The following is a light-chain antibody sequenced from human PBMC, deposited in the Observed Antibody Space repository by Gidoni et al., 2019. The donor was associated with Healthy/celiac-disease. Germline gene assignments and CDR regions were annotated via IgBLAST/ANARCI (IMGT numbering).Light chain of an antibody. CDR3: SSYTSSSTVV. CDR2: EVS. J-gene: IGLJ2*01. CDR1: SSDVGGYNY. Sequence: QSALTQPASVSGSPGQPITIPCTGTSSDVGGYNYVSWYQQHPGKATKLMIYEVSNRPSGVSIRFSGSKSGNTASLTSSGLQAGDGADYYCSSYTSSSTVVFGGGTKLTVL. V-gene: IGLV2-14*01.